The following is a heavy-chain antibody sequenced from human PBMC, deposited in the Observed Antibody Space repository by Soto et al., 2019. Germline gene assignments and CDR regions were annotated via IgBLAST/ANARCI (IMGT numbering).Heavy chain of an antibody. V-gene: IGHV4-59*01. CDR2: IYYSGST. CDR1: GGSISSYY. CDR3: ARGGAAAGTFGFDY. Sequence: SETLSLTCTVSGGSISSYYWIWIRQPPGKGLEWIGYIYYSGSTNYNPSLKSRVTISVDTSKNQFSLKLSSVTAADTAVYYCARGGAAAGTFGFDYWGQGTLVTVSS. D-gene: IGHD6-13*01. J-gene: IGHJ4*02.